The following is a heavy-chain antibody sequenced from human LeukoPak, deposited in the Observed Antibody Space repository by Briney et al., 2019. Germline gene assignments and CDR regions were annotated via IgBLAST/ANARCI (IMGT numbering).Heavy chain of an antibody. CDR1: GFTFSSYS. V-gene: IGHV3-21*01. D-gene: IGHD2-8*01. CDR2: ISSSSSYI. J-gene: IGHJ5*02. Sequence: GGSLRLSCAASGFTFSSYSMNWVRQAPGKGLEWVSSISSSSSYIYYADSVKGRFTISRDNAKNSLYLQMNSLRAEDTAVYYCARDVNSWYNWFDPWGQGTLVTVSS. CDR3: ARDVNSWYNWFDP.